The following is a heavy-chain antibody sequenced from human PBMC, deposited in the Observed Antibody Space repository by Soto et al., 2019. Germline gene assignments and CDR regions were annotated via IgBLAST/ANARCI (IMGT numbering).Heavy chain of an antibody. CDR2: TYYRSKWYN. CDR1: GDSVSSNSAA. J-gene: IGHJ6*02. D-gene: IGHD2-15*01. Sequence: PSPTLSLTCAISGDSVSSNSAAWNWIRQSPSRGLEWLGRTYYRSKWYNDYAVSVKSRITINPDTSKNQFSLQLNSVTPEDTAVYYCARRVIYCSGGSCYLYGMDVWGQGTTVTVSS. CDR3: ARRVIYCSGGSCYLYGMDV. V-gene: IGHV6-1*01.